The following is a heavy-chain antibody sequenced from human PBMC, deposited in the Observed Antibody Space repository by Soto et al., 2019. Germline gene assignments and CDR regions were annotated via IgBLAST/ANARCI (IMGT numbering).Heavy chain of an antibody. CDR3: AKGVSGIAVAGTGYFQH. V-gene: IGHV3-23*01. CDR1: GFTFSSYA. J-gene: IGHJ1*01. CDR2: ISGSGDST. Sequence: EVQLLESGGGLVQPGGSLRLSCAASGFTFSSYAMSWVRQAPGKGLEWVSGISGSGDSTYYADSVKGRFTISRDNSKNTLYLQMHSRRGEVTAVYYCAKGVSGIAVAGTGYFQHWGQGTLVTVSS. D-gene: IGHD6-19*01.